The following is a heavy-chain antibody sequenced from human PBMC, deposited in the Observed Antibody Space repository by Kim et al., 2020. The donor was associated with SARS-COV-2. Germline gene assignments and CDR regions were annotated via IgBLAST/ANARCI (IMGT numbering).Heavy chain of an antibody. CDR3: AREATYGSMDY. Sequence: GGSLRLSCAASGFTFSSYAMHWVRQAPGKGLEWVAVISYDGSNKYYADSVKGRFTISRDNSKNTLYLQMNSLRAEDTAVYYCAREATYGSMDYWGQGTLVTVSS. CDR1: GFTFSSYA. V-gene: IGHV3-30*04. J-gene: IGHJ4*02. CDR2: ISYDGSNK. D-gene: IGHD3-10*01.